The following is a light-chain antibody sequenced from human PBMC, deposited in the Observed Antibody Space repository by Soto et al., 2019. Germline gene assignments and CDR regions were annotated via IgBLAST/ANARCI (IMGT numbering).Light chain of an antibody. CDR2: EVT. J-gene: IGLJ1*01. Sequence: QSVLTQPASVSGSPGQSITISCTGTSSDVGGYKYVSWYQQHPGKAPKLMISEVTNRPSGVSDRFSGSKSGNTASLTISGLQAEDEADYYCSSFTSRFTFVFGTGTKLTVL. CDR3: SSFTSRFTFV. CDR1: SSDVGGYKY. V-gene: IGLV2-14*01.